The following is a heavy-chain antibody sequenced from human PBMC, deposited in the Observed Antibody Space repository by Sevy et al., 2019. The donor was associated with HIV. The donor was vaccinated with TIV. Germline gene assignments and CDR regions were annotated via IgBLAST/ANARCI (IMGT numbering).Heavy chain of an antibody. D-gene: IGHD3-22*01. CDR2: NYPDDSYT. V-gene: IGHV5-51*01. J-gene: IGHJ4*02. Sequence: GESLKISCKGSGYSFTSHWIGWVRHMPGKGLEWMGINYPDDSYTRYSTSFQGQVTFSADKSISTAYLQWSSLKASDTAMYYCATSRSGYFDSSGYYIYWGQGTLVTVSS. CDR1: GYSFTSHW. CDR3: ATSRSGYFDSSGYYIY.